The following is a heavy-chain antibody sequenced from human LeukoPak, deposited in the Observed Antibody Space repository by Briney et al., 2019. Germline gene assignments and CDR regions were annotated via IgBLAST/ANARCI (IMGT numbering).Heavy chain of an antibody. CDR1: GFTFTNYA. CDR2: ISGSGGST. V-gene: IGHV3-23*01. Sequence: GGSLRLSCAASGFTFTNYAMSWVRQAPGKGLEWVSGISGSGGSTYYADSVKGRFTISRDNSKNTLYLQMNNLRAEDTAVYYCAKAYSSAWYYFDYWGQGTLVTVSS. D-gene: IGHD6-19*01. CDR3: AKAYSSAWYYFDY. J-gene: IGHJ4*02.